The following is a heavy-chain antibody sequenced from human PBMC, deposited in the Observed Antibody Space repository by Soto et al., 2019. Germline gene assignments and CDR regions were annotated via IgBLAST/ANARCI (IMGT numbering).Heavy chain of an antibody. V-gene: IGHV4-34*01. CDR3: ARGPPRKKSSGWYDY. Sequence: TSETLSLTCAVYGGSFSGYYWSWIRQPPGKGLEWIGEINHSGSTNYNPSLKSRVTISVDTSKNQFSLKLSSVTAADTAVYYCARGPPRKKSSGWYDYWGQGTLVTVSS. J-gene: IGHJ4*02. CDR2: INHSGST. D-gene: IGHD6-19*01. CDR1: GGSFSGYY.